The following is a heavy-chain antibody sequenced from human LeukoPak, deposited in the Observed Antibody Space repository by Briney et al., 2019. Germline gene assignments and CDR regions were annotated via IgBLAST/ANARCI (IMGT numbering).Heavy chain of an antibody. CDR1: GFTFSVYG. J-gene: IGHJ4*02. CDR2: ISNDGRNE. D-gene: IGHD4-17*01. V-gene: IGHV3-30*03. Sequence: GGSLRLSCAASGFTFSVYGMHWVRQAPGKGLEWVAGISNDGRNEHYADSVKGRFTISRDNSKNTLFLQMNSLRSEDTAVYYCARGGEGAYGFPYWGQGTLVTVSS. CDR3: ARGGEGAYGFPY.